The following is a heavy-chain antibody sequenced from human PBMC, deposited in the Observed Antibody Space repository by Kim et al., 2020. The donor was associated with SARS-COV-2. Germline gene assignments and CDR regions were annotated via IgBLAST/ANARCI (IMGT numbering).Heavy chain of an antibody. CDR2: IWYDGSNK. D-gene: IGHD3-10*01. CDR1: GFTFSSYG. CDR3: ARDFAALILPGELVDY. V-gene: IGHV3-33*01. J-gene: IGHJ4*02. Sequence: GGSLRLSCAASGFTFSSYGMHWVRQAPGKGLEWVAVIWYDGSNKYYADSVKGRFTISRDNSKNTLYLQMNSLRAEDTAGYYCARDFAALILPGELVDYWGQGTLVTVSS.